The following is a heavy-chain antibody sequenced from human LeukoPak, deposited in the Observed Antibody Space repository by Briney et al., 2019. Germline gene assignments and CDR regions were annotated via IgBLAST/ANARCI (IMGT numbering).Heavy chain of an antibody. J-gene: IGHJ4*02. CDR3: ATYLGDGYKLDY. V-gene: IGHV4-4*02. Sequence: SETLSLTCTVSGGSISSPNWWTWVRQPPGKGLEWIGEVFPTGSTNYNPSLRSRVTISLDKSKNQFSLQLNSVTAADTALYYCATYLGDGYKLDYWGQGTLVTVSS. CDR2: VFPTGST. D-gene: IGHD5-24*01. CDR1: GGSISSPNW.